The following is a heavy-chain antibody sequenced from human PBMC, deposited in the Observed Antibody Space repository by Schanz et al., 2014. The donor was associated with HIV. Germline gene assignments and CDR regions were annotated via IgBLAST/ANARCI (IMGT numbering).Heavy chain of an antibody. CDR3: RAWLLGDHMDV. V-gene: IGHV3-30*03. CDR2: ISYDGSEK. J-gene: IGHJ6*02. D-gene: IGHD3-22*01. CDR1: GFTFSSFG. Sequence: VQLAESGGRLEQPGGSLRLSCAASGFTFSSFGLHWVRQAPGKGLEWVAVISYDGSEKYYADSVKGRFTISRDISRNTIYLQMNGLRGEDTAVYYCRAWLLGDHMDVWGQGTTVAVSS.